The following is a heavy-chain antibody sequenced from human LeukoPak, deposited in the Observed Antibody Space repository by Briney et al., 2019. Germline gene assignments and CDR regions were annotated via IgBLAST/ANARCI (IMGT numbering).Heavy chain of an antibody. CDR3: ARLRSRDIVVVPAAGGHDILFDP. Sequence: SETLSLTCTVSGGSISSSSYYWGWIRQPPGKGLEWIGSIYYSGSTYYNPSLKSRVTISVDTSKNQFSLKLSSVTAADTAVYYCARLRSRDIVVVPAAGGHDILFDPWGQGTLVTVSS. CDR1: GGSISSSSYY. CDR2: IYYSGST. J-gene: IGHJ5*02. V-gene: IGHV4-39*01. D-gene: IGHD2-2*01.